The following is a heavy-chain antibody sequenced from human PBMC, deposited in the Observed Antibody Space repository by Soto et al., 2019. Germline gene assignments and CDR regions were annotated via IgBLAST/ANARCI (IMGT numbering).Heavy chain of an antibody. CDR2: IKQDGSEK. CDR1: GFTFSSYW. D-gene: IGHD3-3*01. Sequence: EVQLVESGGGLVQPRGSLRLSCAASGFTFSSYWMSWVRQAPGKGLEWVANIKQDGSEKYYVDSVKGRFTISRDNAKNSLYLQMNSLRAEDTAVYYCARDTFWSGYYPFDYWGQGTLVTVSS. CDR3: ARDTFWSGYYPFDY. V-gene: IGHV3-7*01. J-gene: IGHJ4*02.